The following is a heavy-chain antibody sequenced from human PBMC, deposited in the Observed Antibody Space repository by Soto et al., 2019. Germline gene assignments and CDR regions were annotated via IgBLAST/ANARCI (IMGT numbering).Heavy chain of an antibody. D-gene: IGHD3-3*01. CDR1: GFTFSSYA. Sequence: GGSLRLSCAASGFTFSSYAMHWVRQAPGKGLEWVAVISYDGSNKYYADSVKGRFTISRDNSKNTLYLQMNSLRAEDTAVYYCARIHPTYDFWSGPGASGDAFDIWGQGTMVTVSS. J-gene: IGHJ3*02. CDR2: ISYDGSNK. CDR3: ARIHPTYDFWSGPGASGDAFDI. V-gene: IGHV3-30-3*01.